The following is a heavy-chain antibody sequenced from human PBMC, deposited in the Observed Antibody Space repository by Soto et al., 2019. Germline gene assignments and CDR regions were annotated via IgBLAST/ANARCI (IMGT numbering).Heavy chain of an antibody. Sequence: QVQLVQSGAEVKKPGASVKGSCKASGYTFTSYYMNWVRQAPGQGLEWLGIINPSGGYTTYAPRFLGRGTMTSDTSTSPGNLELGRLTFEDPAVYYWARGGGFVVVTGTYDHWGQGTLVTVSS. J-gene: IGHJ4*02. D-gene: IGHD2-21*02. CDR2: INPSGGYT. V-gene: IGHV1-46*03. CDR1: GYTFTSYY. CDR3: ARGGGFVVVTGTYDH.